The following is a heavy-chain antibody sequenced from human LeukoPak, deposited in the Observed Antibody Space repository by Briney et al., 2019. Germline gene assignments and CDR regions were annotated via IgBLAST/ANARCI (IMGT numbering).Heavy chain of an antibody. CDR3: ARGPPPNIAVAPTDY. V-gene: IGHV7-4-1*02. D-gene: IGHD6-19*01. J-gene: IGHJ4*02. CDR2: INTNTGNP. CDR1: GYTFTSYA. Sequence: ASVKVSCKASGYTFTSYAMNWVRQAPGQGLEWMGWINTNTGNPTYAQGFTGRFVFSLDTSVSTAYLQISSLKAEDTAVYYCARGPPPNIAVAPTDYWGQGTLVTVSS.